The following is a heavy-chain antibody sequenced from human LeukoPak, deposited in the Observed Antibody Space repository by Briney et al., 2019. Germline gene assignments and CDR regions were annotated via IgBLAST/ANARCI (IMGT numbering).Heavy chain of an antibody. CDR1: GFTVSSNY. Sequence: PGGSLRLSCAASGFTVSSNYMSWVRQAPGKGQEWVSVIYSGGSTYYADSVKGRFTISRDNSKNTLYLQMNSLRAEDTAVYYCARDRSSVWGLGYWGQGTLVTVSS. J-gene: IGHJ4*02. V-gene: IGHV3-53*01. CDR3: ARDRSSVWGLGY. CDR2: IYSGGST. D-gene: IGHD6-19*01.